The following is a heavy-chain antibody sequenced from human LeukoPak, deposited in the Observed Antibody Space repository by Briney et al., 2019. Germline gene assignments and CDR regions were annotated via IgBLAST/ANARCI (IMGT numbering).Heavy chain of an antibody. Sequence: ASVNVSCKASGFTFTGHYFHWVRPAPGQGLEWMGWIHPHSGDTGYAQMFQGRVSMTRDTSVSTAYMELSSLRSDDTAVYYCAREDCTSGSCYQNFDFWGQGTLVTVSS. J-gene: IGHJ4*02. CDR2: IHPHSGDT. D-gene: IGHD2-15*01. CDR1: GFTFTGHY. V-gene: IGHV1-2*02. CDR3: AREDCTSGSCYQNFDF.